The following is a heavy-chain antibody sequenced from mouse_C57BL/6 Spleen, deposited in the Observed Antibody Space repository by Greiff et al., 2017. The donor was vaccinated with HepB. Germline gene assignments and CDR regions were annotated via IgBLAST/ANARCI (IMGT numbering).Heavy chain of an antibody. Sequence: DVKLVESGGGLVQPGGSLKLSCAASGFTFSDYYMYWVRQTPEKRLEWVAYISNGGGSTYYPDTVKGRFTISRDNAKNTLYLQMSRLKSEDTAMYYCARNNYYDYDGAWFAYWGQGTLVTVSA. D-gene: IGHD2-4*01. CDR1: GFTFSDYY. CDR2: ISNGGGST. V-gene: IGHV5-12*01. CDR3: ARNNYYDYDGAWFAY. J-gene: IGHJ3*01.